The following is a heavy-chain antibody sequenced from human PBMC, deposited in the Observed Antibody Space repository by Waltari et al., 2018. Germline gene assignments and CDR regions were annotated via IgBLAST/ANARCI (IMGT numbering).Heavy chain of an antibody. CDR1: CGSFRCYY. V-gene: IGHV4-34*01. CDR2: INHSGST. Sequence: QVQLQQWGAGLLKSSETLSLTCAVECGSFRCYYGSWIRQPPGKGLDWIGEINHSGSTNYNPSLKSRVNISVDTSKNQFSLKLSSVTAADTAVYYCARSMTTVTTLDYWGQGTLVTVSS. J-gene: IGHJ4*02. D-gene: IGHD4-17*01. CDR3: ARSMTTVTTLDY.